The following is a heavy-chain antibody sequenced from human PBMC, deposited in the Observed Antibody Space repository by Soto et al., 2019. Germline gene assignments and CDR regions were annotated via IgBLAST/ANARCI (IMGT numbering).Heavy chain of an antibody. CDR3: ARGISLIVEVQRDAPDKYYFDS. CDR1: VGSFSGYF. J-gene: IGHJ4*02. CDR2: VNHIGSP. D-gene: IGHD2-15*01. Sequence: SETLSFTSAVYVGSFSGYFWSWIRQSPGKGLEWMGEVNHIGSPNSNPSLKSRFAVSVDTSKNQISLKLRSVTAADTAVYYCARGISLIVEVQRDAPDKYYFDSWGQGTLVTV. V-gene: IGHV4-34*01.